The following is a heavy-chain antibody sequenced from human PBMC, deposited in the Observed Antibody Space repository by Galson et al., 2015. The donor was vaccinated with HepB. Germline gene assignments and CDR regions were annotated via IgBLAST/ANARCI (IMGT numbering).Heavy chain of an antibody. J-gene: IGHJ4*02. CDR1: GFTFSSYA. CDR2: ISSNGGST. V-gene: IGHV3-64D*06. D-gene: IGHD6-19*01. Sequence: SLRLSCAASGFTFSSYAMHWVRQAPVKGLEYVSAISSNGGSTYYADSVKGRFTISRDNSKNTLYLQMSSLRAEDTAVYYCAKGASGWTHSFDYWGQGTLVTVSS. CDR3: AKGASGWTHSFDY.